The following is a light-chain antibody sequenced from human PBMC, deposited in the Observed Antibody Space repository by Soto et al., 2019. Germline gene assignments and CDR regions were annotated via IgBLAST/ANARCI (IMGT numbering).Light chain of an antibody. CDR3: LLSYNGPYV. Sequence: QAVVTQEPSLTVSPGGTVTLTCGSSTGAVTNGHYPYWFQQKPGQAPRTLIYDTTNRHSWTPARFSGSLLGGKAALTLSSAQPGDEAEYYCLLSYNGPYVFGTGTKVTVL. V-gene: IGLV7-46*01. J-gene: IGLJ1*01. CDR2: DTT. CDR1: TGAVTNGHY.